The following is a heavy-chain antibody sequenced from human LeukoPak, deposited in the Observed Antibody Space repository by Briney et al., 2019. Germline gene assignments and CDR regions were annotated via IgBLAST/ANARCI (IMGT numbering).Heavy chain of an antibody. CDR2: IYGDGRT. D-gene: IGHD3-3*01. CDR1: GFSVSNNY. Sequence: AGGSLRLSCVVSGFSVSNNYIIWVRQAPGNGLERVSVIYGDGRTSHSAFVRGRFTISRDNSKNIVSLQMNNLRAEDTAVYYCARGRGLGVVSPYFDYWGQGTLVTVSS. J-gene: IGHJ4*02. V-gene: IGHV3-53*01. CDR3: ARGRGLGVVSPYFDY.